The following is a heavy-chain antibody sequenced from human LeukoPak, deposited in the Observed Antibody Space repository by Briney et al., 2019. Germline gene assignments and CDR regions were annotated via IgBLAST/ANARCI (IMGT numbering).Heavy chain of an antibody. Sequence: PSQTLSLPCTVCGGSISSGGYYWRWIRQPPGKGLEWIGYIYHSGSTYYNPSLKSRVTISVDRSKNQFSLKLSSVTAADTAVYYCARIRGATRNFDYWGQGTLVTVSS. D-gene: IGHD1-26*01. J-gene: IGHJ4*02. CDR2: IYHSGST. CDR1: GGSISSGGYY. CDR3: ARIRGATRNFDY. V-gene: IGHV4-30-2*01.